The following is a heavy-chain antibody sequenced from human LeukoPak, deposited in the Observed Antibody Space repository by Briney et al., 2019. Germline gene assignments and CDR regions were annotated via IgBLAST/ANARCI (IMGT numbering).Heavy chain of an antibody. Sequence: SETLSLTCTVSGGSISSGGYYWSWIRQHPGKGLEWIGYIYYSGSTYYNPSLKSRVTISVDTSKNQFSLKLSSVTAADTAVYYCARHDILTGSNYWGQGTLVTVSS. CDR3: ARHDILTGSNY. CDR2: IYYSGST. CDR1: GGSISSGGYY. V-gene: IGHV4-31*03. J-gene: IGHJ4*02. D-gene: IGHD3-9*01.